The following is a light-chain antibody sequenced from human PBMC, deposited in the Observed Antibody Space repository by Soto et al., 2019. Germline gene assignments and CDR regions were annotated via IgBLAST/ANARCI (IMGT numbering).Light chain of an antibody. J-gene: IGKJ1*01. Sequence: EIVLTQSPGTLSLSPGERATLSCRASQSIAISYLVWYQQSPGQAPRLLIYATSSRATGIPDRFSGSGYGTGLTLTISRLEPEDFAVYYCQQYGGSLKWAFGQGAQVEFK. CDR3: QQYGGSLKWA. CDR2: ATS. V-gene: IGKV3-20*01. CDR1: QSIAISY.